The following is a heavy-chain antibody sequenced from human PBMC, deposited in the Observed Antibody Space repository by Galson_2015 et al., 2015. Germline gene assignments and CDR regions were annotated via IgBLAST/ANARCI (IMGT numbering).Heavy chain of an antibody. D-gene: IGHD2-15*01. J-gene: IGHJ6*02. V-gene: IGHV3-53*01. CDR1: GFSVSTYY. CDR3: ARVAAQFPDHEGMDV. Sequence: SLRLSCAASGFSVSTYYMSWVRQAPGKGLEWVTLIYSGSSTSYADSVKGRFTISRDNSKNMLYLQMNSLRGEDTAVYYCARVAAQFPDHEGMDVWGPGTTVTVSS. CDR2: IYSGSST.